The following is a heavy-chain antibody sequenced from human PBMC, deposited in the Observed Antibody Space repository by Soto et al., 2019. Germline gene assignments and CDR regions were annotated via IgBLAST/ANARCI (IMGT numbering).Heavy chain of an antibody. CDR2: VYGSDDK. Sequence: QITLQESGPTLVKPTQTLTLTCTFSGFSLTTSAVAVGWIRQPPGKALEWLAIVYGSDDKFYNPSLKSRVIXTRXNPKKQVVLTLTDMDPVDTGSYFCVRRYDPYFFDYWGRGTLVTVSS. J-gene: IGHJ4*02. V-gene: IGHV2-5*04. D-gene: IGHD1-1*01. CDR3: VRRYDPYFFDY. CDR1: GFSLTTSAVA.